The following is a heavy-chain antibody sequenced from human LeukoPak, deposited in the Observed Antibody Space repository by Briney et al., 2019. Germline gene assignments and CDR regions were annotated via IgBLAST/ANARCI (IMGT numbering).Heavy chain of an antibody. CDR1: GFSLSTSGVG. CDR3: AHRQSNYYFDY. J-gene: IGHJ4*02. CDR2: IFWDDDK. D-gene: IGHD4-11*01. Sequence: SGPTLVNPTQTLTLTCTFSGFSLSTSGVGVGWIRQPPGKALEWLALIFWDDDKRHSPSLRGRLTITQDTSKNQVVLTLTNIDAVDTATYYCAHRQSNYYFDYWGQGILVTVSS. V-gene: IGHV2-5*02.